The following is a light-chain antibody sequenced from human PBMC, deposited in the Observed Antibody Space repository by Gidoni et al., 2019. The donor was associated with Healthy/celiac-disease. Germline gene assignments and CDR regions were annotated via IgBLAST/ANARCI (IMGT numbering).Light chain of an antibody. CDR2: AAS. Sequence: DIQMTQSPSSLSSSVGDRVHITCRASQSISSYLHWYQQKPGKAPKLRIYAASSLQSGVPSRFSGSGYGTDFTLTISSLQPEDFETYYCQQSYSTPWTFGQGTKVEIK. J-gene: IGKJ1*01. V-gene: IGKV1-39*01. CDR1: QSISSY. CDR3: QQSYSTPWT.